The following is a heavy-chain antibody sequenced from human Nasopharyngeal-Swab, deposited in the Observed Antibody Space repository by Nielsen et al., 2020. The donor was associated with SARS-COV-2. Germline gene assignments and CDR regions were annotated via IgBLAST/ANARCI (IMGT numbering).Heavy chain of an antibody. Sequence: SETLSLTCTVSGGSISSYYWSWIRQPAGKGLEWIGRIYTSGSTNYNPSLKSRVTMSVDTSKNQFSLKLSSVTAADTAVYYCAGDSSSWYPNAPFDYWGQGTLVTVSS. D-gene: IGHD6-13*01. CDR3: AGDSSSWYPNAPFDY. CDR2: IYTSGST. V-gene: IGHV4-4*07. CDR1: GGSISSYY. J-gene: IGHJ4*02.